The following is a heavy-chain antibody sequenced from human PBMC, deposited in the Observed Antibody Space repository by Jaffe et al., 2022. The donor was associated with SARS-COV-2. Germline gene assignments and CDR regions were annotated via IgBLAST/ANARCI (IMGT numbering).Heavy chain of an antibody. CDR3: ARSRRTIVVVAATSSGYFDL. V-gene: IGHV4-34*01. CDR2: INHSGST. CDR1: GGSFSGYY. D-gene: IGHD2-15*01. Sequence: QVQLQQWGAGLLKPSETLSLTCAVYGGSFSGYYWSWIRQPPGKGLEWIGEINHSGSTNYNPSLKSRVTISVDTSKNQFSLKLSSVTAADTAVYYCARSRRTIVVVAATSSGYFDLWGRGTLVTVSS. J-gene: IGHJ2*01.